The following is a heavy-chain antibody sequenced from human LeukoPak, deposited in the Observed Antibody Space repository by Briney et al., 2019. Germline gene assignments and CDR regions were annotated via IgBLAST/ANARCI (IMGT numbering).Heavy chain of an antibody. CDR1: GFTFSSYA. Sequence: GGSLRLSCAASGFTFSSYAMSWVRQAPGRGLEWVSAISGSGDSTYYADSVKGRFTISRDNSKNTLFLQMNSLTAEDTAVYYCARDSIGGRGAFDIWGQGTMVTVSS. CDR2: ISGSGDST. V-gene: IGHV3-23*01. J-gene: IGHJ3*02. CDR3: ARDSIGGRGAFDI. D-gene: IGHD2/OR15-2a*01.